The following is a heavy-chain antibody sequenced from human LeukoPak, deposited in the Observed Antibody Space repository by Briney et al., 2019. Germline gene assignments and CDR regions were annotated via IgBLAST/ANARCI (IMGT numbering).Heavy chain of an antibody. J-gene: IGHJ3*02. CDR1: GFTFSRYA. CDR2: FSGSGGST. D-gene: IGHD5-18*01. Sequence: GGSLRLSCAASGFTFSRYAMSWVRQAPGKGLEWVSTFSGSGGSTYYADSVKGRCTISRDNSKDTLYLQMNSLRAEDTAVYYCAKDTAMVTLDAFDIWGQGTMVTVSS. V-gene: IGHV3-23*01. CDR3: AKDTAMVTLDAFDI.